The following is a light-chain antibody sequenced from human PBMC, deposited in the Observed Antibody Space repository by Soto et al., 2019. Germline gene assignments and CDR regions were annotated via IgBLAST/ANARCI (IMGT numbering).Light chain of an antibody. CDR3: SSYTFSSTLC. CDR2: HVS. J-gene: IGLJ1*01. V-gene: IGLV2-14*01. CDR1: SSDVGDYNY. Sequence: QSALTQPASVSGSPGQSITISCIGTSSDVGDYNYVSWYQQHPGQAPKLMIYHVSNRPSGVSNRFSGSKSGNTASLTISGLQAEDEAVYYCSSYTFSSTLCFGTWTKVTVL.